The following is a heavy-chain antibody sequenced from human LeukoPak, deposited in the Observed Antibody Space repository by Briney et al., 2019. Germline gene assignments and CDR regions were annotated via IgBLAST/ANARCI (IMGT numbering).Heavy chain of an antibody. V-gene: IGHV4-30-2*01. J-gene: IGHJ5*02. CDR2: IYHSGST. Sequence: PSQTLSLTCTVSGGSISSGGYYWSWIRQPPGKGLEWIGYIYHSGSTYYNPSLKSRVTISVDRSKNQFSLKLSSVTAADTAVYYCAIGDCSSTSCYGGYNWFDPWGQGTLVTVSS. CDR3: AIGDCSSTSCYGGYNWFDP. D-gene: IGHD2-2*03. CDR1: GGSISSGGYY.